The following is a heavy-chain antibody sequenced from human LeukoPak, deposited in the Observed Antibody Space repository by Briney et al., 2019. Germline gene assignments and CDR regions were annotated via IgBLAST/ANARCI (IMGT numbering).Heavy chain of an antibody. CDR2: INTDGSSI. J-gene: IGHJ4*02. V-gene: IGHV3-74*01. CDR1: GFTFSGYW. Sequence: GGSLRLSCAASGFTFSGYWMHWVRHAPGTGLVWVSRINTDGSSISYADSVKGRFTISRDNAKNTLYLQMNSLRAEDTAVYYCAAVGATETHFDYWGQGTLVTVSS. CDR3: AAVGATETHFDY. D-gene: IGHD1-26*01.